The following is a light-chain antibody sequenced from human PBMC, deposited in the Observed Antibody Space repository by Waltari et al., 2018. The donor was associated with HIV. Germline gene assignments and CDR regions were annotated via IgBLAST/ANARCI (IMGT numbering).Light chain of an antibody. CDR2: GAS. CDR3: QHYNKWPPT. CDR1: QIVSSN. V-gene: IGKV3-15*01. J-gene: IGKJ1*01. Sequence: EIVMTQSPATLSVSPGERATLSCRASQIVSSNLAWYQQKPGQAPRLLIYGASTRATGMPARFSGSGSGTEFTLTISSLQSEDFAVYYCQHYNKWPPTFGQGTKVEIK.